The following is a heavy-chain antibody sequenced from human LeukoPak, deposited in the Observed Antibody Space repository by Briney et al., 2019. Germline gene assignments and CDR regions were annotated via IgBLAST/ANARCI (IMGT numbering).Heavy chain of an antibody. D-gene: IGHD5-12*01. CDR1: GGSISSYY. CDR3: ARLMWLRRPYYYYYYMDV. V-gene: IGHV4-4*07. CDR2: IYTSGST. Sequence: SETLSLTCSVSGGSISSYYWSWIRQPAGKGLEWIGRIYTSGSTNYNPSLKSRVTMSVDTSKNQFSLKLSSVTAADTAVYYCARLMWLRRPYYYYYYMDVWGKGTTVTVSS. J-gene: IGHJ6*03.